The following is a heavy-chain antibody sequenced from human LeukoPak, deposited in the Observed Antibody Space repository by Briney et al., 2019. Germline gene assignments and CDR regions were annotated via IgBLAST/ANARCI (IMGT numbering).Heavy chain of an antibody. J-gene: IGHJ4*02. CDR3: ARERDYGDPYFDY. CDR2: IYTSGST. Sequence: PSETLSLTCTVPGGSISSGSYYWSWIRQPAGKGLEWIGRIYTSGSTNYNPSLKSRVTISVDTSKNQFSLKLSSVTAADTAVYYCARERDYGDPYFDYWGQGTLVTVSS. CDR1: GGSISSGSYY. V-gene: IGHV4-61*02. D-gene: IGHD4-17*01.